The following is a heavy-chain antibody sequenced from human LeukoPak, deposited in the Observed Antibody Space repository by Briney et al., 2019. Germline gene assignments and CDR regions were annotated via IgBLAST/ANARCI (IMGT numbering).Heavy chain of an antibody. CDR3: ARDRGIGIVESRVAFDL. J-gene: IGHJ3*01. Sequence: SETLSLTCSVSGDSLTSFDWSWVRQPAAKGLEWIGRIYSNEHTYSNPSLRGRVTISVDKSRNLVSLRLSSVAAADTGVYYCARDRGIGIVESRVAFDLWGQGTMVTVSS. CDR1: GDSLTSFD. V-gene: IGHV4-4*07. CDR2: IYSNEHT. D-gene: IGHD3-22*01.